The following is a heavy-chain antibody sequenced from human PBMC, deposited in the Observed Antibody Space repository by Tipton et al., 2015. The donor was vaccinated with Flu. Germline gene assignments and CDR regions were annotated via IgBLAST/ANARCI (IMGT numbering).Heavy chain of an antibody. D-gene: IGHD3-3*01. Sequence: TLSLTCTVSGGSISSYYWSWIRQPPGKGLEWVGFIYYSGSTNYNPSLKSRVTISVDTSKTQFSLKLTSVTAADTAVYYCARYPGPIGGKFYYGVDVWGRGTTVTVSS. CDR1: GGSISSYY. CDR3: ARYPGPIGGKFYYGVDV. J-gene: IGHJ6*02. V-gene: IGHV4-59*01. CDR2: IYYSGST.